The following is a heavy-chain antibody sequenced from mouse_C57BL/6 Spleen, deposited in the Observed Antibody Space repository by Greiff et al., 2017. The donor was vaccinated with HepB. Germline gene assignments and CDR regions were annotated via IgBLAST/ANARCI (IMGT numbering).Heavy chain of an antibody. D-gene: IGHD3-3*01. CDR1: GYSITSGYY. CDR3: ARRAGPQRGYFDV. V-gene: IGHV3-6*01. J-gene: IGHJ1*03. CDR2: ISYDGSN. Sequence: EVQLQESGPGLVKPSQSLSLPCSVTGYSITSGYYWNWIRQFPGNKLEWMGYISYDGSNNYNPSLKNRISITRDTSKNQFFLKLNSVTTEDTATYYWARRAGPQRGYFDVWGTGTTVTVSS.